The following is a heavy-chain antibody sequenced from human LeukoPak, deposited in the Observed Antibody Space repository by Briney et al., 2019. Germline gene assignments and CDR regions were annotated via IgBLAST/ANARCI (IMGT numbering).Heavy chain of an antibody. D-gene: IGHD5-18*01. CDR2: IRNDGSKK. CDR1: GFTSSSFG. V-gene: IGHV3-30*02. CDR3: AKGSGSSLDIDY. J-gene: IGHJ4*02. Sequence: GGSLRLSCEASGFTSSSFGMHWVRQAPGKGLEWVAFIRNDGSKKYYADSVKGRFTISRDNSKNTLYLQMNSLRAEDTAVYYCAKGSGSSLDIDYWGEGTVVTVS.